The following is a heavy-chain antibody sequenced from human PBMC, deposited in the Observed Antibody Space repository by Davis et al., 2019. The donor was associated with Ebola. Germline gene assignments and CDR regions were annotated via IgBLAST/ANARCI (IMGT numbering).Heavy chain of an antibody. CDR2: INAGNGNT. CDR1: GYTFTTYA. V-gene: IGHV1-3*01. CDR3: AREFVPAAPLDWFDP. Sequence: ASVKVSCKASGYTFTTYAMHWVRQAPGQRLEWMGWINAGNGNTKYSQKFQGRVTITRDTSATTAYMELSSLRSEDTAVYYCAREFVPAAPLDWFDPWGQGTLVTVSS. J-gene: IGHJ5*02. D-gene: IGHD2-2*01.